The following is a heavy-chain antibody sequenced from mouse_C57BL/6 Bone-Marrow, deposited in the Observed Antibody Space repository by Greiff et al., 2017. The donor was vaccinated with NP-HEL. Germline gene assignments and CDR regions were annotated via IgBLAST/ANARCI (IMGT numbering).Heavy chain of an antibody. CDR1: GFTFSDAW. CDR3: TGNFYYYGSSHWYFDV. J-gene: IGHJ1*03. V-gene: IGHV6-6*01. D-gene: IGHD1-1*01. CDR2: IRNKANNHAT. Sequence: EVKLEESGGGLVQPGGSMKLSCAASGFTFSDAWMDWVRQSPEKGLEWVAEIRNKANNHATYYAESVKGRFTISRDDSKSSVYLQMNSLRAEDTGIYYCTGNFYYYGSSHWYFDVWGTGTTVTVSS.